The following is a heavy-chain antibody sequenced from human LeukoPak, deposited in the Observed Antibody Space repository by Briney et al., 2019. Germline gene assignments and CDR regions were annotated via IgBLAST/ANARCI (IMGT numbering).Heavy chain of an antibody. CDR1: GESLNSYY. CDR3: ARGPYKSGYSYGPALRFFDY. J-gene: IGHJ4*02. Sequence: PSETLSLTCAVYGESLNSYYWSRIRQPPGKGLEWIGEINHSGSTNYNPSLKSRVTISVDTSKNQFSLKLSSVTAADTAVYYCARGPYKSGYSYGPALRFFDYWGQGTLVTVSS. V-gene: IGHV4-34*01. D-gene: IGHD5-18*01. CDR2: INHSGST.